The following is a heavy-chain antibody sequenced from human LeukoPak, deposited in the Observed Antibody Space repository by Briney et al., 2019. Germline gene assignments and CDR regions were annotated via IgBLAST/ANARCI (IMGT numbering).Heavy chain of an antibody. J-gene: IGHJ3*02. D-gene: IGHD1-26*01. CDR3: ARKIVGATEDAFDI. V-gene: IGHV1-69*01. CDR1: GGTFISYA. CDR2: IIPIFGTA. Sequence: SVKVSCKASGGTFISYAISWVRQAPGQGLEWMGGIIPIFGTANYAQKFQGRVTITADESTSTAYMELSSLRSEDTAVYYCARKIVGATEDAFDIWGQGTMVTVSS.